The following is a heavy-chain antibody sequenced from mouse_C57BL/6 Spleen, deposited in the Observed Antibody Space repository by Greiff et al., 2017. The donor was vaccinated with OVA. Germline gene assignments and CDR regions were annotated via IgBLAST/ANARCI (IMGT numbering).Heavy chain of an antibody. J-gene: IGHJ1*03. CDR3: TRSNPPYFDV. CDR2: INPSNGGT. CDR1: GYTFTGYW. Sequence: QVQLQQPGPELVKPGASVKLSCKASGYTFTGYWMHWVKQRPGQGLEWIGNINPSNGGTNYNEKFKSKATLTVDKSSSTAYMQLSSLTSESAAVYYCTRSNPPYFDVWGTGTTVTVSS. V-gene: IGHV1-53*01.